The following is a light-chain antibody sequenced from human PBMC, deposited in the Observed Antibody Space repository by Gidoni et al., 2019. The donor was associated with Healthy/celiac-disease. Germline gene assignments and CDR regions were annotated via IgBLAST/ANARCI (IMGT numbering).Light chain of an antibody. J-gene: IGKJ3*01. CDR3: MQALQTPL. V-gene: IGKV2-28*01. Sequence: DIVMTQSPLSLPVTPGEPASISCRSSQSLLHSNGYNYLDWYLQKPGQSPQLLIYLGSNRASGVPDRFSGSGSGTDFTLKISRVEAEDVGVYYCMQALQTPLFGPATKVDIK. CDR1: QSLLHSNGYNY. CDR2: LGS.